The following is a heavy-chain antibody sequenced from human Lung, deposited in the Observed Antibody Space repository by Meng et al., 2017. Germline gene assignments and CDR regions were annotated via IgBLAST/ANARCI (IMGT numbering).Heavy chain of an antibody. Sequence: VRLQQWATGLMTPSLNLSLTCAFYGGSISVSYWSWLRQSPAKGLEWIGKINHGGSTNYNPSLESRVTISVDTPKNQFSLRLTSMTVADTAVYYCARERHSTIIRGVIDFWGQGALVTVSS. CDR2: INHGGST. CDR1: GGSISVSY. J-gene: IGHJ4*02. D-gene: IGHD3-10*01. CDR3: ARERHSTIIRGVIDF. V-gene: IGHV4-34*01.